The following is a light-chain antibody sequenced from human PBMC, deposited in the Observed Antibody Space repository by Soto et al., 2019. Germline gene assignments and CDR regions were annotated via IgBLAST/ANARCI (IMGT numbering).Light chain of an antibody. V-gene: IGLV1-44*01. CDR3: ADWDDSLNAVYV. CDR2: TND. Sequence: QSVLTQPPSASGTPGQRVIVSCSGSSSNIGKNTVNWYQQLPGTAPKLLIYTNDQRPSGVPDRFSGSKSGTSASLAISGLQSEDEAVYYCADWDDSLNAVYVCGSGTRVTVL. CDR1: SSNIGKNT. J-gene: IGLJ1*01.